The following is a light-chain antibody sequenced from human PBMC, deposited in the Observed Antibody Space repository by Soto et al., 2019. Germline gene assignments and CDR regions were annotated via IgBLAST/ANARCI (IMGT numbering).Light chain of an antibody. CDR1: QSISSY. Sequence: DIQMTQSPSSLSASVGDRVTITCRASQSISSYLNWYQQKPGKAPKLLIYAASSLQSGVPSRFSGSGSGTDFTLTISSLQPEDFATYYCQQSTVPLAFGQGTKLEIK. J-gene: IGKJ2*01. V-gene: IGKV1-39*01. CDR3: QQSTVPLA. CDR2: AAS.